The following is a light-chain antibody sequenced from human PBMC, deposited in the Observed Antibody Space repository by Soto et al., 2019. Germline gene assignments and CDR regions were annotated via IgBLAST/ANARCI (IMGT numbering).Light chain of an antibody. CDR3: QSYDSSLGGWV. Sequence: QAVVTQPPSVSGAPGQRVTISCTGSSSNIGAGYDVLWYQQLPGTAPKLLIYGNSNRPSGVPDRFSGSKSGTSASLAITGLKAEEEADYSCQSYDSSLGGWVFGGGTKLTVL. V-gene: IGLV1-40*01. CDR1: SSNIGAGYD. J-gene: IGLJ3*02. CDR2: GNS.